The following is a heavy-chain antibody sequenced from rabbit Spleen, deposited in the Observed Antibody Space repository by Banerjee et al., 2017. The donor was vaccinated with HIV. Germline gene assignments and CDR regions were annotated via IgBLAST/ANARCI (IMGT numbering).Heavy chain of an antibody. CDR3: GYTGYGGANGITL. Sequence: QSLEESGGDLVKPGASLTLTCTASGVSFSTSSYMCWVRQAPGKGLEWIACIDTGSSGFTYFATWAKGRFTCSKTSSTTVTLQMTSLTGADTATHFCGYTGYGGANGITLWGPGTLVTVS. D-gene: IGHD7-1*01. V-gene: IGHV1S40*01. CDR2: IDTGSSGFT. CDR1: GVSFSTSSY. J-gene: IGHJ4*01.